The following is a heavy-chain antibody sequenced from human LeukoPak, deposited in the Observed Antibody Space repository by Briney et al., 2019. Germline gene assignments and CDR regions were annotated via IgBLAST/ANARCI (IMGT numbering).Heavy chain of an antibody. CDR1: GGTFSSYA. CDR3: ARDGGIAAAGIGGAEYFQH. CDR2: IIPILGIA. D-gene: IGHD6-13*01. V-gene: IGHV1-69*04. Sequence: ASVKVSCKASGGTFSSYAISWVRQAPGQGLEWTGRIIPILGIANYAQKFQGRVTITADKSTSTAYMELSSLRSEDTAVYYCARDGGIAAAGIGGAEYFQHWGQGTLVTVSS. J-gene: IGHJ1*01.